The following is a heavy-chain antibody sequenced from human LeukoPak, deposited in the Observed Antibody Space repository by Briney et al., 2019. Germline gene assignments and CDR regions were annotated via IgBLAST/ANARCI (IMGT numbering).Heavy chain of an antibody. CDR1: GYTFTDYY. Sequence: ASVKVSCKASGYTFTDYYIHWMRQAPGQGLEWMGWINPKRGVTTYAQKFQGRVTMTRDTSTTTAYMEVSRLRSDDTAVYYCARGQLTDDLDYWGQGTLVTVSS. D-gene: IGHD1-14*01. V-gene: IGHV1-2*02. CDR3: ARGQLTDDLDY. J-gene: IGHJ4*02. CDR2: INPKRGVT.